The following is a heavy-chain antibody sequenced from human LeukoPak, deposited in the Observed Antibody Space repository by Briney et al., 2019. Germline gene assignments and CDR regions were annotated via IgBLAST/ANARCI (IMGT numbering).Heavy chain of an antibody. CDR2: IIPILGIA. Sequence: SVKVSCKASGGTFSSYAISWVRQAPGQGLEWMGRIIPILGIANYAQKFQGRVTTTADKSTSTAYMELSSLRSEDTAVYYCARYLGRYCSSTSCQIYYFDYWGQGTLVTVSS. D-gene: IGHD2-2*01. V-gene: IGHV1-69*04. CDR1: GGTFSSYA. CDR3: ARYLGRYCSSTSCQIYYFDY. J-gene: IGHJ4*02.